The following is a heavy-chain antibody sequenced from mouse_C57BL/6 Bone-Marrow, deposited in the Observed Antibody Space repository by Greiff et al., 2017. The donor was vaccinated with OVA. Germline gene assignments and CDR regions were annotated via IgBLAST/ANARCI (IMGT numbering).Heavy chain of an antibody. D-gene: IGHD1-2*01. Sequence: EVHLVESGGGLVQPGGSLKLSCAASGFTFSDYGMAWVRQAPRKGPEWVAFISNLAYSIYYADTVTGRFTISRENAKNTLYLEMSSLRSEDTAMYYCARHTTADYFDYWGQGTTLTVSS. J-gene: IGHJ2*01. V-gene: IGHV5-15*01. CDR3: ARHTTADYFDY. CDR2: ISNLAYSI. CDR1: GFTFSDYG.